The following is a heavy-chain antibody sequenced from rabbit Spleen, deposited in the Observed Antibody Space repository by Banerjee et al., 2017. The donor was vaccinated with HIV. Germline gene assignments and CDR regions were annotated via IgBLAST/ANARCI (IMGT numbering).Heavy chain of an antibody. CDR1: GFDFNYYG. V-gene: IGHV1S47*01. D-gene: IGHD2-1*01. CDR3: VRNIGYDDYSAKGYFNL. Sequence: QEQLKETGGGLVQPGGSLTLSCKASGFDFNYYGVSWVRQAPGKGLEWIGIIYPITETTYYANWVNGRFTISSDNAQNTVDLQMNSLTAADTATYFCVRNIGYDDYSAKGYFNLWGQGPWSPS. J-gene: IGHJ4*01. CDR2: IYPITETT.